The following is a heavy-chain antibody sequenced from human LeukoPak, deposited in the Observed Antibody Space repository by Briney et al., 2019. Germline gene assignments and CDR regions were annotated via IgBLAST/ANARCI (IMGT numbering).Heavy chain of an antibody. Sequence: GGSLRLSCAASGFTFTNTWMNCVRQAPGKGLEWVGRIKSRNAGGTTDYAAPVNGGFFISRDDSRSMVYLQMNSLKTEDTAVYYCARDWYHAFDFWGHGTMVTVSS. CDR2: IKSRNAGGTT. J-gene: IGHJ3*01. CDR3: ARDWYHAFDF. D-gene: IGHD3-9*01. CDR1: GFTFTNTW. V-gene: IGHV3-15*07.